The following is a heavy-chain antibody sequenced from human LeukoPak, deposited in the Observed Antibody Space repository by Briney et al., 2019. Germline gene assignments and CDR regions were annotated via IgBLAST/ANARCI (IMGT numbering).Heavy chain of an antibody. CDR1: GYTFTGYY. Sequence: ASVKVSCKASGYTFTGYYMHWVRQAPGQGLEWMGWISSNSGATNYAQNFQGRVTLTRDTSITTAYMELSSLGSDDTAVYYCARVMDSGTYTSLDYWGQGTLVTVSS. CDR2: ISSNSGAT. V-gene: IGHV1-2*02. CDR3: ARVMDSGTYTSLDY. D-gene: IGHD3-10*01. J-gene: IGHJ4*02.